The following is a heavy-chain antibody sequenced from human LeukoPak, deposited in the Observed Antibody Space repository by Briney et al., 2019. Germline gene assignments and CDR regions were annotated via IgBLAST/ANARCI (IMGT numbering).Heavy chain of an antibody. CDR1: GFTFSSYG. J-gene: IGHJ4*02. CDR2: IWYDGSNK. D-gene: IGHD3-10*01. CDR3: ARDRRPMVRGVGGLDY. V-gene: IGHV3-33*01. Sequence: GGSLRLSCAASGFTFSSYGMHWVRQAPGKGLEWVAVIWYDGSNKYYADSVKGRFTISRDNSKNTLYLQMNSLRAGDTAVYYCARDRRPMVRGVGGLDYWGQGTLVTVSS.